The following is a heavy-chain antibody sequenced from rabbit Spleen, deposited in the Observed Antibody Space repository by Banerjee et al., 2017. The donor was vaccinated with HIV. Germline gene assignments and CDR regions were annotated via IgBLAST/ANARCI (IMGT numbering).Heavy chain of an antibody. V-gene: IGHV1S45*01. CDR3: ARSSNTYSRGFKL. D-gene: IGHD1-1*01. J-gene: IGHJ4*01. Sequence: QEQLVESGGGLVQPEGSLTLTCTASGFDFSSNYFMCWVRQAPGKGLEWIACIYTGSSANTYYASWAKGRFTISKTSSTTVTLQMTSLTAADTATYFCARSSNTYSRGFKLWGPGTLVTVS. CDR2: IYTGSSANT. CDR1: GFDFSSNYF.